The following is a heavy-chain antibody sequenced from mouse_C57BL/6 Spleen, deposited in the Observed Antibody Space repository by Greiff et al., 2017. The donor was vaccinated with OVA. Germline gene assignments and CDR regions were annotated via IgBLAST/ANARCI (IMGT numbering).Heavy chain of an antibody. CDR1: GYTFTDYN. J-gene: IGHJ4*01. Sequence: EVQLKESGPELVKPGASVKMSCKASGYTFTDYNMHWVKQSHGKSLEWIGYINPNNGGTSYNQKFKGKATLTVNKYSSTAYMELRSLTSEDSAVYYCAREGLRLYAMDYWGQGTSVTVSS. CDR2: INPNNGGT. V-gene: IGHV1-22*01. CDR3: AREGLRLYAMDY. D-gene: IGHD3-1*01.